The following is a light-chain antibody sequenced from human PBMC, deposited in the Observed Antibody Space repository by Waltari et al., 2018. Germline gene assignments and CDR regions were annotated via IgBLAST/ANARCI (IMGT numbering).Light chain of an antibody. Sequence: DIVMTQSPDSLAVYLGERATINCKSSQSVLYSSNNRNYLTWYQQKPGQPPKLLIYWASTLESGVPDRFSGSGSGTDFTLTISSLQAEDVAVYYCQQYYSTPTFGQGTKVEIK. CDR1: QSVLYSSNNRNY. CDR2: WAS. CDR3: QQYYSTPT. V-gene: IGKV4-1*01. J-gene: IGKJ1*01.